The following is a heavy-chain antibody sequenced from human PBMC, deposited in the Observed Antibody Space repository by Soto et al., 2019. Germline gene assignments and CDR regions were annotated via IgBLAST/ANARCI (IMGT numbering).Heavy chain of an antibody. CDR3: AKDVDRLGELWGYFQN. V-gene: IGHV3-9*01. CDR1: GFIFEDFA. Sequence: EVQLVESGGGLEQPGRSLRLSCTVSGFIFEDFAMHWVRQAPGPGLEWVSGINWNGVNKGNAESVLGRFTISRDNAKKSLYLDMNYLRPEDTALYFCAKDVDRLGELWGYFQNWGQGTLVTVSS. J-gene: IGHJ1*01. D-gene: IGHD3-16*01. CDR2: INWNGVNK.